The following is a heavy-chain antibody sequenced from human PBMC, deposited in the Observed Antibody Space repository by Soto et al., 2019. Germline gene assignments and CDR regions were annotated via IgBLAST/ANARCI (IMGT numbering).Heavy chain of an antibody. Sequence: SETLSLTCTVSGGSIRSYYWSWVRQSPGKGLEWIGYIYHSGSTNYNPSLKSRVTMSVDTTRNQFSLKLSSVTAADTAVYYCAVSRDGYSMDVWGQGTTVTVSS. CDR1: GGSIRSYY. CDR3: AVSRDGYSMDV. D-gene: IGHD2-2*01. CDR2: IYHSGST. V-gene: IGHV4-59*12. J-gene: IGHJ6*02.